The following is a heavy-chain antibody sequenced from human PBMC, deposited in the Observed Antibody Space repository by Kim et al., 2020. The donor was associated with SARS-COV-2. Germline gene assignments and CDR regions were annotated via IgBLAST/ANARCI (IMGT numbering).Heavy chain of an antibody. CDR3: ARDHRAAYDFWSGYTYYFDY. Sequence: GGSLRLSCAASGFTFSSYSMNWVRQAPGKGLEWVSSISSSSSYIYYADSVKGRFTISRDNAKNSLYLQMNSLRAEDTAVYYCARDHRAAYDFWSGYTYYFDYWGQGTLVTVSS. CDR1: GFTFSSYS. D-gene: IGHD3-3*01. J-gene: IGHJ4*02. CDR2: ISSSSSYI. V-gene: IGHV3-21*01.